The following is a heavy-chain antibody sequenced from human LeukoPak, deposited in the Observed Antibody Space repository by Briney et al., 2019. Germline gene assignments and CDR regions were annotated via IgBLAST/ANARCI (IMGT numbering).Heavy chain of an antibody. CDR1: GYSFTNYW. D-gene: IGHD3-10*01. CDR3: ARRDFAAGSPDY. CDR2: IYPGDSDT. J-gene: IGHJ4*02. Sequence: GESLKISCAGSGYSFTNYWMGWVRQIPGKGLEWMGIIYPGDSDTRYRPSLQGHVTISADKSSSTAYLQWNSLKASETAMYCGARRDFAAGSPDYWGQGTLVTVSS. V-gene: IGHV5-51*01.